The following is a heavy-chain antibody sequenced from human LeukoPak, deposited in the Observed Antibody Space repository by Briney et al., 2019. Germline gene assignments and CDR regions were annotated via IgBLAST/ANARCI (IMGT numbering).Heavy chain of an antibody. V-gene: IGHV4-4*07. CDR2: IHTSGST. J-gene: IGHJ4*02. D-gene: IGHD2-15*01. Sequence: SETLSLSCTVSGGSISSYYWNWIRQPAGKGLEWIGRIHTSGSTNYNPSLKSRVTMSVDTSKNQFSLKLSSVTAADTAVYYCARVICSGGSCRFDYWGQGTLVTVSS. CDR1: GGSISSYY. CDR3: ARVICSGGSCRFDY.